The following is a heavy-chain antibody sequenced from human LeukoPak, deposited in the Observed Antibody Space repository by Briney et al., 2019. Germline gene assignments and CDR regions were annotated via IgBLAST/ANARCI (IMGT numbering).Heavy chain of an antibody. Sequence: GASVKVSCKASGYTFTSYAMHWVRQAPGQRLEWMGWINAGNGNTKYSQKFQGRVTITRDTSASTAYMELSSLRSEDTAVYYCARKYDILTGYYAFDIWGQGTMVTVSS. CDR2: INAGNGNT. V-gene: IGHV1-3*01. D-gene: IGHD3-9*01. CDR3: ARKYDILTGYYAFDI. J-gene: IGHJ3*02. CDR1: GYTFTSYA.